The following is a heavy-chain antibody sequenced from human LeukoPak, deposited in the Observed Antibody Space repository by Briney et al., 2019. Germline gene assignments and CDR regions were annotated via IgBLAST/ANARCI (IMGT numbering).Heavy chain of an antibody. J-gene: IGHJ4*02. CDR2: INSDGSST. D-gene: IGHD3-22*01. V-gene: IGHV3-74*01. Sequence: PGGSLRLSCAASGFTFSNYWMHWVRQAPGKGLVWVSRINSDGSSTSYADSVKGRFTISRDNAKNTLYLQMNSLRAEDTAVYYCAREEQGYYYDSSGLYWGQGTLVTVSS. CDR1: GFTFSNYW. CDR3: AREEQGYYYDSSGLY.